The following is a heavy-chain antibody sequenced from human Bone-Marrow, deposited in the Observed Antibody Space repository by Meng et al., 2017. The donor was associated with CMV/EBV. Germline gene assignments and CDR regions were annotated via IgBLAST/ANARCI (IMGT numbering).Heavy chain of an antibody. CDR2: ISGSGGST. V-gene: IGHV3-23*01. J-gene: IGHJ5*02. CDR3: AREGRYNWNYWCDP. D-gene: IGHD1-7*01. Sequence: GGSLRLSCAASGFTFSSYAMSWVRQAPGKGLEWVSAISGSGGSTYYADSVKGRFTISRDNSKNTLYLQMNSLRAEDTAVYYCAREGRYNWNYWCDPWGQGNLVNVSS. CDR1: GFTFSSYA.